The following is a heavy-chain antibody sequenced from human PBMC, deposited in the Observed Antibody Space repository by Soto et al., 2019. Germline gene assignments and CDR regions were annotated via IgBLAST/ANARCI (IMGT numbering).Heavy chain of an antibody. V-gene: IGHV4-30-2*01. CDR3: ARFSGSYYYAMDV. CDR1: GGSISSGGYS. D-gene: IGHD6-19*01. J-gene: IGHJ6*02. CDR2: IYHSGST. Sequence: PSETLSLTCAVSGGSISSGGYSWSWTRQPPGKGLEWIGYIYHSGSTYYNPSLKSRVTISVDRSKNQFSLQLKSVTAADTALYYCARFSGSYYYAMDVWGQGSTVTVSS.